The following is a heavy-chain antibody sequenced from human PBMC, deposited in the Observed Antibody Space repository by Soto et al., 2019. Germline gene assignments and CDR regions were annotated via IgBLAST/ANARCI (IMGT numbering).Heavy chain of an antibody. CDR1: GFTFSLYA. Sequence: GSLRLSCAASGFTFSLYAMHWVRQATGKGLEWVAVISYDGSNKYYADSVKGRFTISRDNSKNTLYLQMNSLRAEDTAVYYCASPSRKYTTTSLDYWGQGTLVTVSS. D-gene: IGHD2-2*02. V-gene: IGHV3-30-3*01. CDR3: ASPSRKYTTTSLDY. CDR2: ISYDGSNK. J-gene: IGHJ4*02.